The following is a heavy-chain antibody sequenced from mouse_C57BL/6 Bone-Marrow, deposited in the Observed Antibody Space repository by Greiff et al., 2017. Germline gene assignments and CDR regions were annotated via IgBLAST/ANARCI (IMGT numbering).Heavy chain of an antibody. Sequence: QVQLQQPGAELVKPGASVKLSCKASGYTFTSYWMQWVKQRPGQGLEWIGEIDPSDSYTNYKQKFKGKATLPVDTASSTAYMQLSSLTSEDSAVYDCERPAYYYGSSYWYFDVWGTGTTVTVSS. CDR3: ERPAYYYGSSYWYFDV. CDR2: IDPSDSYT. V-gene: IGHV1-50*01. J-gene: IGHJ1*03. CDR1: GYTFTSYW. D-gene: IGHD1-1*01.